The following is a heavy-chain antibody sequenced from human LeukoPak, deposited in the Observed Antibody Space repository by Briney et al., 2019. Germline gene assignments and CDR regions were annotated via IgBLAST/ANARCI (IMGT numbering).Heavy chain of an antibody. CDR2: IKQDGSEK. V-gene: IGHV3-7*01. Sequence: GGSLRLSCTASGFTFSSYWMSWVRQAPGKGLEWVANIKQDGSEKDYVDSVKGRYTISRDNAKNSLYLQMNSLRAEDTAVYYCAKYCGGDCYGMDVWGQGTTVTVSS. J-gene: IGHJ6*02. D-gene: IGHD2-21*01. CDR1: GFTFSSYW. CDR3: AKYCGGDCYGMDV.